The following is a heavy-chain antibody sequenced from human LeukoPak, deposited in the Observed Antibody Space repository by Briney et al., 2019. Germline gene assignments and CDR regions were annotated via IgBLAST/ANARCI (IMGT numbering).Heavy chain of an antibody. CDR1: GFTFSSYA. CDR2: ISYDGRDK. J-gene: IGHJ4*02. CDR3: ARPYRRGWYGDFDY. Sequence: GGSLRLSCAASGFTFSSYAMHWVRQAPGKGLEWVAVISYDGRDKYYADSVKGRFTISRDNSKNTLYLKMNSLRAEDTAVYSCARPYRRGWYGDFDYWGQGTMVIVSS. V-gene: IGHV3-30*04. D-gene: IGHD6-19*01.